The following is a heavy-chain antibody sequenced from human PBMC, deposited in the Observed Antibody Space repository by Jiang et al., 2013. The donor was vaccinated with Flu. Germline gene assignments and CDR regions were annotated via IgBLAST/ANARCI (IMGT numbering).Heavy chain of an antibody. V-gene: IGHV2-5*02. CDR1: GFSLKTPGVG. J-gene: IGHJ4*02. CDR3: AHRVYEYGNWDTGIFDY. CDR2: VYWDDDN. D-gene: IGHD1/OR15-1a*01. Sequence: KPTQTLTLTCAFSGFSLKTPGVGVGWIRQPPGKALEWLVFVYWDDDNRFNSSLKSRLTVTKDTSGSLVVLTMANMDPVDTGTYYCAHRVYEYGNWDTGIFDYWGQGALVTVSS.